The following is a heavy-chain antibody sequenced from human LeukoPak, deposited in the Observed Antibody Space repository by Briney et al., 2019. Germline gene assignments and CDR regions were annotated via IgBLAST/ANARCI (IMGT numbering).Heavy chain of an antibody. J-gene: IGHJ6*03. CDR3: ARRWNYGRNYYIDV. V-gene: IGHV4-34*01. CDR2: INDRGRA. CDR1: GGSFSNYY. Sequence: SDTLSLTCAVYGGSFSNYYWHWIRHTPGQGLEWLGEINDRGRANYNPSLMSRVTVPVDTSKNQFSLRLTSVTATDTAIYYCARRWNYGRNYYIDVWGKGATVSVSS. D-gene: IGHD1-7*01.